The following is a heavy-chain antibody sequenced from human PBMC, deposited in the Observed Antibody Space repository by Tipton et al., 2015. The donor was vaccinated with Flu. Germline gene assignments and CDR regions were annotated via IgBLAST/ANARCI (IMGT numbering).Heavy chain of an antibody. CDR1: GGSISTYY. Sequence: TLSLTCTVSGGSISTYYWSWIRQPAGKGLEWIGRIYTSGSTHYNPSLKSRVTISVDTSKNQFSLKLSSVTAADTAVYYCARHKDTSGYQRTFDYWGQGTLVTVSS. CDR3: ARHKDTSGYQRTFDY. V-gene: IGHV4-4*07. D-gene: IGHD3-22*01. J-gene: IGHJ4*02. CDR2: IYTSGST.